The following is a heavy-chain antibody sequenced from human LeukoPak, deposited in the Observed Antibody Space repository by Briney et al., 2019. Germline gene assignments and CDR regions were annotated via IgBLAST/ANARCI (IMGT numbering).Heavy chain of an antibody. D-gene: IGHD1-26*01. CDR3: AKDISIVGATMSH. Sequence: GGSLRLSCAASGFTVSSNYMSWVRQAPGKGLEWVSVIYSGGSTYYADSVKGRFTISRDNSKNTLYLQTNSLKPEDTAVYYCAKDISIVGATMSHWGQGTLVTVSS. V-gene: IGHV3-66*01. CDR2: IYSGGST. J-gene: IGHJ4*02. CDR1: GFTVSSNY.